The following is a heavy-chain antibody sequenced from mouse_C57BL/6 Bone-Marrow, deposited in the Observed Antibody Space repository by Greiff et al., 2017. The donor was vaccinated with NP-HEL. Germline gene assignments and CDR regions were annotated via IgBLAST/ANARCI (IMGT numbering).Heavy chain of an antibody. D-gene: IGHD3-2*02. Sequence: EVQLQQSGPELVKPGASVKISCKASGYTFTDYYMNWVKQSHGKSLEWIGDINPNNGGTSYNQKFKGKATLTVDKSSSTAYMELRSLTSEDSAVYYCARASDSSGFLAWFAYWGQGTLVTVSA. J-gene: IGHJ3*01. CDR3: ARASDSSGFLAWFAY. CDR1: GYTFTDYY. CDR2: INPNNGGT. V-gene: IGHV1-26*01.